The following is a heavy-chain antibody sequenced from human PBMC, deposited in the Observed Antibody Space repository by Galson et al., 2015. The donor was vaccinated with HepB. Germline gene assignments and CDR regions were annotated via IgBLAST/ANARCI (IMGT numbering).Heavy chain of an antibody. V-gene: IGHV3-53*01. CDR3: SRDLNSSSWN. J-gene: IGHJ4*02. CDR2: IYSGGST. CDR1: GFTVSSNY. D-gene: IGHD6-13*01. Sequence: SLRLSCAASGFTVSSNYMSWVRQAPGKGLEWVSVIYSGGSTYYADSVKGRFTISRDNSKNTLYLQMNSLRAEDTALYYCSRDLNSSSWNWGQGTLVTVSS.